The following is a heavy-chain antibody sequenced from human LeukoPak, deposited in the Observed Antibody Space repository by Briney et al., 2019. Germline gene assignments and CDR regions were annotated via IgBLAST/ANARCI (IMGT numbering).Heavy chain of an antibody. D-gene: IGHD3-16*01. V-gene: IGHV3-30*04. J-gene: IGHJ4*02. CDR3: ARGKGEYFDY. CDR1: GFTFSSYA. CDR2: ISYDGSNK. Sequence: QPGRSLRLSCAASGFTFSSYAMHWVRQAPGKGPEWVAVISYDGSNKYYADSVKGRFTISRDNSKNTLYLQMNSLRAEDTAVYYCARGKGEYFDYWGQGTLVTVSS.